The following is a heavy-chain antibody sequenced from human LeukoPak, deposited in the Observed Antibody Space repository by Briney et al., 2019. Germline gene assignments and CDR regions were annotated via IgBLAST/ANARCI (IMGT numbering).Heavy chain of an antibody. D-gene: IGHD3-16*01. Sequence: GGSLRLSCAASAFTFSSYSMNWVRQAPGKGLEWVSSISSSSSYIYYADSVKGRFTISRDNAKNSLYLQMNSLRAEDTAVYYCARSWGRSQYYFDYWGQGTLVTVSS. CDR2: ISSSSSYI. CDR1: AFTFSSYS. J-gene: IGHJ4*02. V-gene: IGHV3-21*01. CDR3: ARSWGRSQYYFDY.